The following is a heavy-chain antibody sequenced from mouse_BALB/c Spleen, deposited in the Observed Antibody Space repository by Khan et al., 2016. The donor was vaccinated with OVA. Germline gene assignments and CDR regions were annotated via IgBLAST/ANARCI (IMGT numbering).Heavy chain of an antibody. Sequence: QVQLKESGLGLVAPSQSLSITCTVSGFSLTSYDISWIRQPPGKGLEWLGLIWTGGGTNYNSAFMSRLSISKDNSKSQVFLKMNSLQTDDTAIYYCVRAGYNDWFAYGGQGTLVTVSA. CDR1: GFSLTSYD. J-gene: IGHJ3*01. CDR2: IWTGGGT. D-gene: IGHD1-3*01. CDR3: VRAGYNDWFAY. V-gene: IGHV2-9-2*01.